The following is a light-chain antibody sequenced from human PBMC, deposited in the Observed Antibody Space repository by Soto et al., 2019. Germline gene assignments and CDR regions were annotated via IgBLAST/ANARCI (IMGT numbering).Light chain of an antibody. J-gene: IGKJ5*01. CDR3: QQYNTWRSIS. Sequence: EIVMTQSPATLSVTPGERATLSCSASQSVSSKLAWYQHKPGQAPRLLIYDTDTRAAGIPARFTGSGSGTDFTLTISSLQSEDFAVYYCQQYNTWRSISFGQGTLLEVK. V-gene: IGKV3-15*01. CDR2: DTD. CDR1: QSVSSK.